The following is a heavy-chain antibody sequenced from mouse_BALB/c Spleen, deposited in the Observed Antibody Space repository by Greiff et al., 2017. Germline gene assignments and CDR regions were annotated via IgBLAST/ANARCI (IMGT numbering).Heavy chain of an antibody. CDR1: GYTFTNYW. Sequence: VQLVESGAELVRPGTSVKISCKASGYTFTNYWLGWVKQRPGHGLEWIGDIYPGGGYTNYNEKFKGKATLTADTSSSTAYMQLSSLTSEDSAVYFCAVYYGSSYGFAYWGQGTLVTVSA. CDR2: IYPGGGYT. CDR3: AVYYGSSYGFAY. V-gene: IGHV1-63*02. D-gene: IGHD1-1*01. J-gene: IGHJ3*01.